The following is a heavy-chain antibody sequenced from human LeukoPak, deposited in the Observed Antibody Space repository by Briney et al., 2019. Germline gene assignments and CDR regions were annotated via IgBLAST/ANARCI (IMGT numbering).Heavy chain of an antibody. Sequence: SETLSLTCTVSGGSISSSSYYWGWIRQPPGKGLEWIGSIYYSGSTYYNPSLKSRVTISVDTSKNQFSLKLSSVTAADTAVYYCARHVVVPAAMWGRDWFDPWGQGTLVTVSS. CDR1: GGSISSSSYY. CDR2: IYYSGST. D-gene: IGHD2-2*01. J-gene: IGHJ5*02. V-gene: IGHV4-39*01. CDR3: ARHVVVPAAMWGRDWFDP.